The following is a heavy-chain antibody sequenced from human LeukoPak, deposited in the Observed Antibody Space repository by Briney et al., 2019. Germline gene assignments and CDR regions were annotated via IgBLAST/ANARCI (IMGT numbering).Heavy chain of an antibody. J-gene: IGHJ4*02. CDR1: GFTFSSYA. D-gene: IGHD5-18*01. CDR3: ARGGIQLWTSFDY. V-gene: IGHV3-30*04. CDR2: ISYDGSNK. Sequence: GRSLRLSCAASGFTFSSYAMHWVRQAPGKGLEWVAVISYDGSNKYYADSVKGRFTISRDNSKNTLYLQTNSLRAEDTAVYYCARGGIQLWTSFDYWGQGTLVTVSS.